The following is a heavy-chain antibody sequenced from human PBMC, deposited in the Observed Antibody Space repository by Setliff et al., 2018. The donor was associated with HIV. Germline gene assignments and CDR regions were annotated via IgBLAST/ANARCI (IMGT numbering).Heavy chain of an antibody. J-gene: IGHJ3*02. CDR3: ASDIAVIPAASQVGGFDI. CDR2: INPNSGGT. Sequence: ASVKVSCKASGYTFTDYYNHWVRQAPGQGLEWMGRINPNSGGTNYAQKFQCRVTITRDTSISTTYTELSRLTSDDTAVYYCASDIAVIPAASQVGGFDIWGQGTMVTVSS. V-gene: IGHV1-2*06. CDR1: GYTFTDYY. D-gene: IGHD2-2*01.